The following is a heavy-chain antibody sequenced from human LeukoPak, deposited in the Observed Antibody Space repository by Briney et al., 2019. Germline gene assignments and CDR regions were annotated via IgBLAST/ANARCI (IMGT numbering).Heavy chain of an antibody. D-gene: IGHD6-19*01. CDR1: EFTFSTYG. CDR3: AKATVAGGDFHY. V-gene: IGHV3-30*02. J-gene: IGHJ4*02. CDR2: IRYDASNK. Sequence: GGSLRLSCAASEFTFSTYGMHWVRQAPGKGLEWVAFIRYDASNKYYADSVKGRFTISRDNSKNTLYLQMNSLRAEDTAVYYCAKATVAGGDFHYWGQGTLVTVSS.